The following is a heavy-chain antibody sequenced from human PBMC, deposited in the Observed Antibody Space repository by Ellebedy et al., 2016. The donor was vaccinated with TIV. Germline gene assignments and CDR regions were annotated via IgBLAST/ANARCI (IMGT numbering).Heavy chain of an antibody. CDR1: AGSISNYD. J-gene: IGHJ4*02. D-gene: IGHD3-22*01. V-gene: IGHV4-59*08. CDR3: ARTSYYDSSGYPLFDY. Sequence: MPSETLSLTCTVSAGSISNYDWSWIRQPPGKGLKWIGYINYSGSTNYNPFLKSRVTMSVDSSRNQFSLKRSSVTAADTAVFYCARTSYYDSSGYPLFDYWGQGTLVTVSS. CDR2: INYSGST.